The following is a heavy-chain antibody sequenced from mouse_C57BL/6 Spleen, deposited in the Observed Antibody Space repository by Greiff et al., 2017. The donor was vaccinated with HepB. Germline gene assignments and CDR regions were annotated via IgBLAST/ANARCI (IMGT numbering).Heavy chain of an antibody. Sequence: VQLQQSGPELVKPGASVKISCKASGYAFSSSWMNWVKQRPGKGLEWIGRIYPGDGDTNYNGKFKGKATLTADKSSSTAYMQLSSLTSEDSAVYFCARWHDGYPFAYWGQGTLVTVSA. V-gene: IGHV1-82*01. CDR2: IYPGDGDT. CDR1: GYAFSSSW. CDR3: ARWHDGYPFAY. J-gene: IGHJ3*01. D-gene: IGHD2-3*01.